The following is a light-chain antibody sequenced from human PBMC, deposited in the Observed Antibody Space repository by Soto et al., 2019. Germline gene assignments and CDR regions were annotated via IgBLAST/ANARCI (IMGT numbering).Light chain of an antibody. V-gene: IGKV1-5*01. J-gene: IGKJ5*01. CDR1: QSISTR. CDR2: DAS. CDR3: QQYNNWIT. Sequence: DIQMAQSPSTVSASVGDTVTITCRASQSISTRLAWYQQKAGTAPKVLIYDASRLESGVPSRISGSGSGTEFTLTISRLQPDDFAVYYCQQYNNWITFGQGTRLEIK.